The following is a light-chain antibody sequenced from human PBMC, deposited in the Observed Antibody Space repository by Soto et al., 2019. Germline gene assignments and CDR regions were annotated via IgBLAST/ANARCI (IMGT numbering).Light chain of an antibody. Sequence: QSFLTQPASVSLSPGQSLTISCTGISSDVGGYNYVSWYQQHPDKAPKLLIYEVSNRPSGVSNRFSGSKFGNAASLTISGLQAEDEADYYCSSYTRRSNSRVFGTGTKVTVL. CDR2: EVS. J-gene: IGLJ1*01. V-gene: IGLV2-14*01. CDR3: SSYTRRSNSRV. CDR1: SSDVGGYNY.